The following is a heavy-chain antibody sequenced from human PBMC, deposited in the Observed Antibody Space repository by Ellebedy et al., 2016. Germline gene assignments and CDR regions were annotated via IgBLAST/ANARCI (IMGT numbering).Heavy chain of an antibody. CDR2: IKSKHDGVTT. J-gene: IGHJ4*02. V-gene: IGHV3-15*01. CDR3: ATSSNKASDY. Sequence: GGSLRLSXAASGFTFSDAWMNWVRQAPGKGLEWVGRIKSKHDGVTTEYAAPVKGRFTISRDDSKNTLYLQMNSVKTDDTAVYYCATSSNKASDYWGQGTRVTVSS. D-gene: IGHD1/OR15-1a*01. CDR1: GFTFSDAW.